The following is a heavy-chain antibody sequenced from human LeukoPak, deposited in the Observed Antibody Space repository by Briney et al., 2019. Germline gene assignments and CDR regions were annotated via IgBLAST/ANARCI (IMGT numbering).Heavy chain of an antibody. D-gene: IGHD4-17*01. CDR3: ARHPGDTYYYYYYGMDV. CDR2: IYSGGST. V-gene: IGHV3-53*01. Sequence: GGSLRLSCAASGFTVSGNYMSWVRQAPGKGLEWVSVIYSGGSTYYADSVKGRFTISRDNSKNTLYLQMNSLRAEDTAVYYCARHPGDTYYYYYYGMDVWGQGTTVTVSS. CDR1: GFTVSGNY. J-gene: IGHJ6*02.